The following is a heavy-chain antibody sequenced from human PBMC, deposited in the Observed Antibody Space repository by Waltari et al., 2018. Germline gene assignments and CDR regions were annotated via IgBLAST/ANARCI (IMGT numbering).Heavy chain of an antibody. J-gene: IGHJ4*02. D-gene: IGHD2-15*01. V-gene: IGHV1-8*02. CDR2: MNPNSGNT. Sequence: QVQLVQSGAEVKKPGASVKVSCKASGYTFTSYDINWVRQATGQGLEWMGWMNPNSGNTGYAQKFQGRVTITADTSTDTAYMELSSLRSEDTAVYYCATQGGGYCSGGSCYPVYWGQGTLVTVSS. CDR1: GYTFTSYD. CDR3: ATQGGGYCSGGSCYPVY.